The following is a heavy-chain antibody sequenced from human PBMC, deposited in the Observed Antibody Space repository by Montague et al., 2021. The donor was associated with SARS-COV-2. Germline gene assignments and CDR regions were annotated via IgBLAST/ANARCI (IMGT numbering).Heavy chain of an antibody. Sequence: TLSLTCSVSGDSLSTDFYYWTWVRQSPGKGLEWIGYVYKSGSTHHNPSLRSRVTMSVDTSKNQFSLKLRSVTAADTSIYYCARQQVTHSLDYWGQGILVTVSS. V-gene: IGHV4-31*03. CDR1: GDSLSTDFYY. CDR3: ARQQVTHSLDY. J-gene: IGHJ4*02. CDR2: VYKSGST. D-gene: IGHD2-21*02.